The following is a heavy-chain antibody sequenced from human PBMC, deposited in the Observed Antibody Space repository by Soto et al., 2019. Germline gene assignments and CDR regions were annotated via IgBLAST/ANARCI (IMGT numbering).Heavy chain of an antibody. CDR1: DDSRSRRY. CDR3: ATDSVAGAMDV. D-gene: IGHD6-19*01. Sequence: SETLSLTCTISDDSRSRRYWSWVRQPAGKGLEWIGRIYISGSTTYNPSLQSRVTMSLDTSKKQLSLMLSSVTAADTAVYYCATDSVAGAMDVWGQGTTVTVSS. V-gene: IGHV4-4*07. J-gene: IGHJ6*02. CDR2: IYISGST.